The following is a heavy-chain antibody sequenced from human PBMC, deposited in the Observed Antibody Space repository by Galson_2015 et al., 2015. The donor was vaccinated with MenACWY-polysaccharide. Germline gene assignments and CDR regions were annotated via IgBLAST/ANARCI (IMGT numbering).Heavy chain of an antibody. V-gene: IGHV1-2*02. CDR1: GYTFTGYY. CDR3: ARDYPYSSAMAPFRYFDY. Sequence: SVKVSCKASGYTFTGYYMHWVRQAPGQGLEWMGWINPNSGGTNYAQKFQGRVTMTRDTSISTAYMEPSRLRFDDTAVYYCARDYPYSSAMAPFRYFDYWGQGTLVTVSS. D-gene: IGHD6-19*01. CDR2: INPNSGGT. J-gene: IGHJ4*02.